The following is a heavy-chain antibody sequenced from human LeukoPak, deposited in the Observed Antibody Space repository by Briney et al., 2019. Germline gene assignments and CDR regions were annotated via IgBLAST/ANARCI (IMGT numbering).Heavy chain of an antibody. Sequence: GGSLRLSCAASGFTVSSNYMSWVRQAPGKGLEWVSVIYSGGSTYYADSVKGRFTISRDNSKNTLYLQMNSLRAEDTAVYYCARATPAGVYYSDYWGQGTLVTVSS. CDR2: IYSGGST. CDR3: ARATPAGVYYSDY. V-gene: IGHV3-53*01. D-gene: IGHD2-8*01. J-gene: IGHJ4*02. CDR1: GFTVSSNY.